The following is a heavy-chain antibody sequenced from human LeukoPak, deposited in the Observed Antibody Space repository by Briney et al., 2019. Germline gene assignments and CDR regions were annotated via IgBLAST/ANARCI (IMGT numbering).Heavy chain of an antibody. CDR3: ARWADVWGFDY. J-gene: IGHJ4*02. Sequence: GASVTVSCKASGYTFTSYGISWVRQAPGQGLEWMGWISAYNGNTNYAQKLQGRVTMTTDNSTSTAYMELRSLRSDDTAVYYCARWADVWGFDYWGQGTLVTVSS. CDR2: ISAYNGNT. D-gene: IGHD3-16*01. V-gene: IGHV1-18*01. CDR1: GYTFTSYG.